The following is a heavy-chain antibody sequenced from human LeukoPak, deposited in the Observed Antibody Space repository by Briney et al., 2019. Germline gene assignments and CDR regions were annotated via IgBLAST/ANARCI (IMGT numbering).Heavy chain of an antibody. Sequence: ETLSLSCAASGFTVSSNYMSWVRQAPGKGLEWVANIKQDGSEKYYVDSVKGRFTISRDNAKNSLYLQMNSLRVEDTAVYYCVRGRGMDVWGQGTTVTVSS. CDR3: VRGRGMDV. CDR2: IKQDGSEK. CDR1: GFTVSSNY. J-gene: IGHJ6*02. V-gene: IGHV3-7*01.